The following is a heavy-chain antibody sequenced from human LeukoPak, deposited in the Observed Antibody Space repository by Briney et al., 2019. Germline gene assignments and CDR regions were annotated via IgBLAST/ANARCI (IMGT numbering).Heavy chain of an antibody. CDR2: FDPEDGET. CDR1: GGTFSSYA. J-gene: IGHJ5*02. V-gene: IGHV1-24*01. CDR3: ATDHGRAWFDP. Sequence: ASVKVSCKASGGTFSSYAISWVRQAPGQGLEWMGGFDPEDGETIYAQKFQGRVTMTEDTSTDTAYMELSSLRSKDTAVYYCATDHGRAWFDPWGQGTLVTVSS.